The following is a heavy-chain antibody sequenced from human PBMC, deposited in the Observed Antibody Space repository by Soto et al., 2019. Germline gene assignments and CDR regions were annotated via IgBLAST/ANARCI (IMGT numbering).Heavy chain of an antibody. CDR2: IIPIFGTA. CDR3: ARDVIAAAGTAG. V-gene: IGHV1-69*12. D-gene: IGHD6-13*01. CDR1: GGTFSSYA. J-gene: IGHJ4*02. Sequence: QVQLVQSGAEVKKPGSSVKVSCQASGGTFSSYAISWVRQAPGQGLEWMGGIIPIFGTANYAQKFQGRVTITADEYTSTDYLDLRSLRSEDTDVDYCARDVIAAAGTAGWGQGTLVTVSS.